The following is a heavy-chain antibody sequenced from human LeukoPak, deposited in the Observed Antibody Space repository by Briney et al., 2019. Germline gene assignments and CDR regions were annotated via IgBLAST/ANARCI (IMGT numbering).Heavy chain of an antibody. CDR3: ATQYDFWGGPDY. CDR1: GFTFSSYS. J-gene: IGHJ4*02. Sequence: GGSLRLSCAASGFTFSSYSMNWVRQPPGKGLQWVSTITGSGGSTYYADSVKGRFTISRDISKNTLYLQMTSLRAEDTALYYCATQYDFWGGPDYWGQGTLATVSS. D-gene: IGHD3-3*01. CDR2: ITGSGGST. V-gene: IGHV3-23*01.